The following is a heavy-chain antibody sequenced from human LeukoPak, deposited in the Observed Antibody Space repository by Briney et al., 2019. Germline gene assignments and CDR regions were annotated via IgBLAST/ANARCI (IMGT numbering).Heavy chain of an antibody. Sequence: SVKVSCKASGGTFSSYAISWVRQAPGQGLEWMGGIIPIFGTANYAQKFQGRVTITTDESTSTAYMELSSLRSEDTAVYYCARHGGYGTSLYCGGDCYFDYWGQGTLVTVS. CDR3: ARHGGYGTSLYCGGDCYFDY. D-gene: IGHD2-21*02. CDR2: IIPIFGTA. V-gene: IGHV1-69*05. J-gene: IGHJ4*02. CDR1: GGTFSSYA.